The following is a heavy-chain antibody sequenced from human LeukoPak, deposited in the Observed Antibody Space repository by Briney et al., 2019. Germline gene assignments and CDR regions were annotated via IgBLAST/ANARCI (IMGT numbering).Heavy chain of an antibody. CDR1: GGSISNYH. CDR3: VRRDISSGWSFDY. J-gene: IGHJ4*02. D-gene: IGHD6-19*01. Sequence: PSETLSLTCTVSGGSISNYHWSWIRHPAGKGLEWIGQIHTSGSTNYNPPLKSRVTMSIETTEDQVSLTIRSVTAADTAFYYCVRRDISSGWSFDYWGQGTLVTVSS. CDR2: IHTSGST. V-gene: IGHV4-4*07.